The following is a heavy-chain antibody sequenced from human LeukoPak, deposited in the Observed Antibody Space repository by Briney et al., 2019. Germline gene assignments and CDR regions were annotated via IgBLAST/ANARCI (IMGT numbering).Heavy chain of an antibody. D-gene: IGHD6-19*01. CDR3: AKDIGSSGWYDY. V-gene: IGHV3-9*01. J-gene: IGHJ4*02. Sequence: PGRSLRLSCAASGFTFDDYAMHWVRQAPGKGLVGVSGISWNSGSIGYADSVKGRFTISRDNAKNSLYLQMNSLRAEDTALYYCAKDIGSSGWYDYWGQGTLVTVSS. CDR2: ISWNSGSI. CDR1: GFTFDDYA.